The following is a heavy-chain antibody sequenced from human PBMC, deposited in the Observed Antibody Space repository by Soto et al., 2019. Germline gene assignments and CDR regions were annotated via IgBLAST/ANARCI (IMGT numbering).Heavy chain of an antibody. V-gene: IGHV4-39*01. CDR2: IYYSGST. CDR3: ARQSVEFSPPLEFDP. D-gene: IGHD3-10*01. J-gene: IGHJ5*02. Sequence: QLQLQESGPGLVKPSETLSLTCTVSGGSISSSSYYWGWIRQPPGKGLEWIGSIYYSGSTYYNPSLKSRVTISVDTSKNHFSLKLSSVTAADTAVYYCARQSVEFSPPLEFDPWGQGTLVTVSS. CDR1: GGSISSSSYY.